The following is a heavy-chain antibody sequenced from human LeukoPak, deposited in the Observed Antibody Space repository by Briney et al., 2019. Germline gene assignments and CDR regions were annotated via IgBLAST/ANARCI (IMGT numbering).Heavy chain of an antibody. CDR3: ASRYDSSGPHGDYMDV. D-gene: IGHD3-22*01. CDR1: GYTFTSYY. CDR2: INPSGGST. Sequence: ASVKVSCKASGYTFTSYYMHWVRQAPGQGLEWMGIINPSGGSTSYAQKFQGRVTMTRDTSTSTVYMELSSLRSEDTAVYYCASRYDSSGPHGDYMDVWGKGTTVTVSS. J-gene: IGHJ6*03. V-gene: IGHV1-46*01.